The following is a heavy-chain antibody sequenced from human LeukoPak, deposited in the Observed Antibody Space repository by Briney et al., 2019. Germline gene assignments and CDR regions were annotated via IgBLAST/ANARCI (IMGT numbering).Heavy chain of an antibody. CDR3: ARGWISDSFDY. D-gene: IGHD5-12*01. J-gene: IGHJ4*02. Sequence: GGSLRPSCAASGFTSSSYAMNWVRQAPGEGLEWVSYISSSGSNIYYADPVKGRFTISRDNAKNSLYLQMNSLRAEDTAVYYCARGWISDSFDYWGQGTLVTVSS. V-gene: IGHV3-48*03. CDR2: ISSSGSNI. CDR1: GFTSSSYA.